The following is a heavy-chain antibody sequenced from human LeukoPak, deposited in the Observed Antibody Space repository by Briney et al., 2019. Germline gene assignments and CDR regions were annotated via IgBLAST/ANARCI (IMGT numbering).Heavy chain of an antibody. Sequence: PGGSLRLSCAASGFIFSSYAMSWARQGPGKGLEWVSTISGSGGSTYYADSVRGRFTISRDNSKNTLYFQMNSLRAEDTAVYYCAKDSEGSSSLDAFDMWGQGTMVTVSS. V-gene: IGHV3-23*01. D-gene: IGHD6-6*01. CDR3: AKDSEGSSSLDAFDM. CDR2: ISGSGGST. J-gene: IGHJ3*02. CDR1: GFIFSSYA.